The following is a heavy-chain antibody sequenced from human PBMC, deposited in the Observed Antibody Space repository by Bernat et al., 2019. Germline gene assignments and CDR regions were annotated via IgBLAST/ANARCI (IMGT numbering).Heavy chain of an antibody. D-gene: IGHD4-17*01. J-gene: IGHJ4*02. CDR1: GFTFSSYC. CDR3: ARVGEPMTTVNNVDY. Sequence: EVQLVESGGGLVQPGGSLRLSCAASGFTFSSYCMSLVRQAPGKGLEWVANIKQDGSEKYYVDSVKGRFTISRDNAKNSLYLQMNSLRAEDTAVYYFARVGEPMTTVNNVDYWGQGNMVTVNS. CDR2: IKQDGSEK. V-gene: IGHV3-7*01.